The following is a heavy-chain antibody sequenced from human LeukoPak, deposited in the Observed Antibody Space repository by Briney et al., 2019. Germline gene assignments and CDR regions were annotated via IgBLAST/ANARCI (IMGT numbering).Heavy chain of an antibody. J-gene: IGHJ4*02. CDR2: FDPEDGET. Sequence: GASVKVSCKVSGYTLTELSMHWVRQAPGKGHEWMGGFDPEDGETIYAQKFQGRVTMTEDTSTDTAYMELSSLRSEDTAVYYCATDREVDIVATIWKGPAQWGQGALVTVSS. CDR1: GYTLTELS. D-gene: IGHD5-12*01. CDR3: ATDREVDIVATIWKGPAQ. V-gene: IGHV1-24*01.